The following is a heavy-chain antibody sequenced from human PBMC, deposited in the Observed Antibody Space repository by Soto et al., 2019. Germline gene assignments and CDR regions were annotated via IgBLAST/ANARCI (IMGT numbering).Heavy chain of an antibody. V-gene: IGHV3-30-3*02. CDR3: AKNSRSWIQLWALDY. J-gene: IGHJ4*02. CDR2: ISYDGSNK. CDR1: GFTFSNYA. Sequence: QVQLVESGGGVVQPGRSLRLSCAASGFTFSNYARHWVRQAPGKGLEWVAVISYDGSNKYYADSVKGRFTISRDNSENTLYLQMNSLRDEDTAVYYCAKNSRSWIQLWALDYWGQETLVTVSS. D-gene: IGHD5-18*01.